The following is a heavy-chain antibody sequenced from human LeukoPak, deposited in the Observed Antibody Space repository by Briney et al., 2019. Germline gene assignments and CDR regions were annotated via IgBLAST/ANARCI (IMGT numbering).Heavy chain of an antibody. CDR1: GGTFSSYA. CDR2: IIPILGIA. J-gene: IGHJ6*02. D-gene: IGHD6-6*01. CDR3: ARSQQLAYYYYYGMDV. Sequence: SVKVSCKASGGTFSSYAISWVRQAPGQGLEWMGRIIPILGIANYAQKFQGRVTITADKSTSIAYMELSSLRSEDTAVYYCARSQQLAYYYYYGMDVWGQGTTVTVSS. V-gene: IGHV1-69*04.